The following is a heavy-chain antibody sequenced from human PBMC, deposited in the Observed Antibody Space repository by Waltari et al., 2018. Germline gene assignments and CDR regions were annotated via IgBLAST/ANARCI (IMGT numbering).Heavy chain of an antibody. D-gene: IGHD2-2*01. CDR2: IYTSGST. J-gene: IGHJ4*02. Sequence: QVQLQESGPGLVKPSQTLSLTCTVSGGSISSGSYYWSWIRQPDGKGLEWIGRIYTSGSTNYNPSLKSRVTISVDTSKNQFSLKLSSVTAADTAVYYCARDLGLCQDYWGQGTLVTVSS. CDR1: GGSISSGSYY. V-gene: IGHV4-61*02. CDR3: ARDLGLCQDY.